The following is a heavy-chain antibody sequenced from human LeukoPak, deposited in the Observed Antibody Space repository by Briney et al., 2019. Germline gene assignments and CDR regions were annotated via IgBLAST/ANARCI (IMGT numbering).Heavy chain of an antibody. D-gene: IGHD6-13*01. Sequence: SVKLSCKASGGTFSGDAISWVRQAPGQGLEWMVGIIPIFGTANYAQQFQGRVTITTAESTSTSNMELSSLRCDDTAVYYCARGPAYSSSWSHRGDWFDPWGQGTLVTVSS. J-gene: IGHJ5*02. CDR2: IIPIFGTA. CDR1: GGTFSGDA. CDR3: ARGPAYSSSWSHRGDWFDP. V-gene: IGHV1-69*05.